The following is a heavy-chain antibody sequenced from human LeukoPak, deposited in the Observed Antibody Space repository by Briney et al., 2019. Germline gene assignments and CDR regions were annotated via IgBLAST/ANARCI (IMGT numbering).Heavy chain of an antibody. CDR3: ASSSWYALDY. CDR2: ISSSGSAM. J-gene: IGHJ4*02. D-gene: IGHD6-13*01. Sequence: GGSLRLSCAASGFTFSSYEMNWVRQAPGKGLEWISYISSSGSAMYYADSVKGRFTISRDNAKNSLYLQMNSLRAEDTAIYYCASSSWYALDYWGQGTLVTISS. V-gene: IGHV3-48*03. CDR1: GFTFSSYE.